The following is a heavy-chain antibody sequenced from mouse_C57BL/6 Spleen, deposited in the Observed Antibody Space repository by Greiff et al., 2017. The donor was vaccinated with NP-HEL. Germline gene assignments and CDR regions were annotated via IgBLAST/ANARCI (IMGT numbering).Heavy chain of an antibody. CDR3: ASTAQATYYYAMDY. D-gene: IGHD3-2*02. CDR1: GYTFTSYW. V-gene: IGHV1-50*01. J-gene: IGHJ4*01. CDR2: IDPSDSYT. Sequence: VQLQQPGAELVKPGASVKLSCKASGYTFTSYWMQWVKQRPGQGLEWIGEIDPSDSYTNYNQKFKGKATLTVDTSSSTAYMQLSSLTSEDSAVYYCASTAQATYYYAMDYWGQGTSVTVSS.